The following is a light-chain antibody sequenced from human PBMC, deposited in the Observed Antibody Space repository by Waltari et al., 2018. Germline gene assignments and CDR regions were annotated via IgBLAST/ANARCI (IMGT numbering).Light chain of an antibody. J-gene: IGLJ2*01. CDR1: SSDVGGYNY. CDR2: EVS. V-gene: IGLV2-14*01. Sequence: QSALTQPASVSGSPGQSITISCTGTSSDVGGYNYAYWYQQPPGKAPKLMIYEVSNRPSGVSNRFSGSKSGNTASLTISGLQAEDEADYYCSSYTSSSTLVFGGGTKLTVL. CDR3: SSYTSSSTLV.